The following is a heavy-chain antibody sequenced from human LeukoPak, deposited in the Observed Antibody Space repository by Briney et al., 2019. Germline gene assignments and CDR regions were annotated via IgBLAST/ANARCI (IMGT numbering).Heavy chain of an antibody. Sequence: SETLSLTCTVAGGSISSSSYYWGWLRQPPGKGLEWIGSIYYSGSTYYNPSLKSRVTMSLDTSKNQFSLKLSSVTAADTAVYYCARTTEGYCRGRSCYSYYYYMDVWGKGTTVTVSS. CDR2: IYYSGST. V-gene: IGHV4-39*07. D-gene: IGHD2-15*01. CDR3: ARTTEGYCRGRSCYSYYYYMDV. J-gene: IGHJ6*03. CDR1: GGSISSSSYY.